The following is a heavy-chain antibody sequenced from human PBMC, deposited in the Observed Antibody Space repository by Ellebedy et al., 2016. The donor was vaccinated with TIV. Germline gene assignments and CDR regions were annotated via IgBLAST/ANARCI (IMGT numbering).Heavy chain of an antibody. V-gene: IGHV3-23*01. D-gene: IGHD2-2*01. Sequence: GGSLRLXXAASGFTFSSYAMSWVRQAPGKGLEWVSGISGSDGSTDYADSVKGRFTISRDNSNNTVCLQMKSLRVEDTAVYYCAKVVEPDYYFDYWGQGTLVTVSS. J-gene: IGHJ4*02. CDR3: AKVVEPDYYFDY. CDR2: ISGSDGST. CDR1: GFTFSSYA.